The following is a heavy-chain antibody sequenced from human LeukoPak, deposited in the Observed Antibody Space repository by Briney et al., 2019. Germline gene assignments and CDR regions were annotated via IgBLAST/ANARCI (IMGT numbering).Heavy chain of an antibody. CDR2: ISAYNGNT. J-gene: IGHJ1*01. Sequence: GASVKVSCKASGYTFTNYGISWVRQAPGQGLEWMGRISAYNGNTNYAQKVQGRVTMTTDTSTSTVYMDLRNLTPDDTAVYYCARDSADCSGGSCYSAEYFQHWGQGTLVTVSS. CDR1: GYTFTNYG. V-gene: IGHV1-18*01. D-gene: IGHD2-15*01. CDR3: ARDSADCSGGSCYSAEYFQH.